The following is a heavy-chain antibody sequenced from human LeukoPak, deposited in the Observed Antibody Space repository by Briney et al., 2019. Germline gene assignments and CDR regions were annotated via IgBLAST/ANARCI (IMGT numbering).Heavy chain of an antibody. CDR3: AREAAMVISPYNWFDP. V-gene: IGHV1-69*04. Sequence: ASVKVSCKASVGTFSSYAISWVRQAPGQGLEWMGRIIPILGIANYAQKFQGRVTITADKSTSTAYMELSRLRSEDTAVYYCAREAAMVISPYNWFDPWGQGTLVTVSS. CDR2: IIPILGIA. J-gene: IGHJ5*02. CDR1: VGTFSSYA. D-gene: IGHD5-18*01.